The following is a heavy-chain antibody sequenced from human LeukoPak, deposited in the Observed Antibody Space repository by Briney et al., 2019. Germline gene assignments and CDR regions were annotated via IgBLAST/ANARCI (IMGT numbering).Heavy chain of an antibody. V-gene: IGHV4-59*01. D-gene: IGHD5-18*01. J-gene: IGHJ4*02. Sequence: PSATLSLTCTVSGGSMSSNYWSWVRQHPGKGLEWLGYIFYSGGTHYNPSLKSRVTISVDTSKNQFSLKLSSVTAADTAVYYCARDKQPGDYWGQGTLVTVSS. CDR3: ARDKQPGDY. CDR2: IFYSGGT. CDR1: GGSMSSNY.